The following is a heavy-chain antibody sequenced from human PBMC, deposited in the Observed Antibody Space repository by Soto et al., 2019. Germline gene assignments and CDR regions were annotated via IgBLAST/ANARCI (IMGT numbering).Heavy chain of an antibody. Sequence: QVQLVQSGAEVKKPGSSVKVSCKASGGTFSSSAISWVRQAPGQGLEWMGGIIPIFGTANYAQKFEGRVTITADESTSTAYMELSSLRSEDTAVYYGARGKEQWLVHDNGFDPWGQGTLVTVSS. D-gene: IGHD6-19*01. CDR3: ARGKEQWLVHDNGFDP. CDR1: GGTFSSSA. CDR2: IIPIFGTA. V-gene: IGHV1-69*01. J-gene: IGHJ5*02.